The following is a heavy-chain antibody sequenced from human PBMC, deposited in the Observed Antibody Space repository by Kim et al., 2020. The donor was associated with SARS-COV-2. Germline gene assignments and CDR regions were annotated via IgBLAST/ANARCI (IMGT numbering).Heavy chain of an antibody. CDR3: ARVSFGEKLAACDI. D-gene: IGHD4-17*01. J-gene: IGHJ3*02. CDR1: GGSISNYY. CDR2: IYYSWST. V-gene: IGHV4-59*13. Sequence: SETLSLTCTVSGGSISNYYWSWIRQPPGKGLEWIGSIYYSWSTNYNPSLKSRVTISVDTSKIQLSLKLSSVTAADTAVYYCARVSFGEKLAACDIWGQGTMGTVSS.